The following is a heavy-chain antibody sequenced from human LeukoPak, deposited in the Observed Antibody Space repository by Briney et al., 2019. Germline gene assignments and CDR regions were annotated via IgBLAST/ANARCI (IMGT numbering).Heavy chain of an antibody. V-gene: IGHV3-21*01. CDR3: ARDIVATIAAYYFDY. CDR1: GFTFSSYS. D-gene: IGHD5-12*01. J-gene: IGHJ4*02. CDR2: ISSSSSYI. Sequence: GGSLRLSCAASGFTFSSYSMNWVRQAPGKGLEWVSSISSSSSYIYYADSVKGRFTISRDNAKNSLYLQMNSPRAEDTAVYYCARDIVATIAAYYFDYWGQGTLVTVSS.